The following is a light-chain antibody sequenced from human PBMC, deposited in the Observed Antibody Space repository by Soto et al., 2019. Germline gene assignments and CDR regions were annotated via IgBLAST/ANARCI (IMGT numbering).Light chain of an antibody. V-gene: IGKV1-33*01. CDR2: DAS. CDR1: RDITNY. Sequence: DIQMTQSPSSLSASVGDRVTITCQASRDITNYLNWYRQKPGKAPKLLISDASILETGVPSRFSGSGSGTDFTFTISSLQPEDIATYYCQQYDNIRVTFGQGTKVDIK. J-gene: IGKJ1*01. CDR3: QQYDNIRVT.